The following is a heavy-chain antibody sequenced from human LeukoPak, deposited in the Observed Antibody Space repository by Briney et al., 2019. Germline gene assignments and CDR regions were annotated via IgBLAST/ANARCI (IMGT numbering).Heavy chain of an antibody. CDR2: ISSSSSTI. Sequence: GGSLRLSCTASGFTFKNYSMNWVRQAPGKGLEWVSYISSSSSTIYYADSVMGRFTISRDNAKNSLFLQMVSLRAEDTAVYYCARAPYSSSWLDYWGQGTLVTVSS. V-gene: IGHV3-48*04. J-gene: IGHJ4*02. CDR1: GFTFKNYS. D-gene: IGHD6-13*01. CDR3: ARAPYSSSWLDY.